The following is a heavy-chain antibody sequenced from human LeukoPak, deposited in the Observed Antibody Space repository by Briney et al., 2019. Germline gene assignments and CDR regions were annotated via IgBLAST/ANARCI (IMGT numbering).Heavy chain of an antibody. CDR2: IIPIFGTA. CDR3: ARDRGIYPAVRFDP. CDR1: GGTFSSYA. D-gene: IGHD2-2*02. J-gene: IGHJ5*02. Sequence: GASVTVSCKASGGTFSSYAISWVRQAPGQGLEWTGGIIPIFGTANYAQKFQGRVTITTDESTSTAYMELSSLRSEDTAVYYCARDRGIYPAVRFDPWGQGTLVTVSS. V-gene: IGHV1-69*05.